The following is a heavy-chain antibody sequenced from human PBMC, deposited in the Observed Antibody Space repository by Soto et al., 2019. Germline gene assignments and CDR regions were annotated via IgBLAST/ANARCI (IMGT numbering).Heavy chain of an antibody. J-gene: IGHJ4*02. V-gene: IGHV1-3*01. CDR2: INAGNGNT. CDR3: ASLTPPGIAVAGASDY. Sequence: ASVKVSCKASGYTFTSYAMHWVRQAPGQRLEWMGWINAGNGNTKYSQKFQGRVTITRDTSASTAYMELSGLRSEDTAVYYCASLTPPGIAVAGASDYWGQGTLVTVSS. CDR1: GYTFTSYA. D-gene: IGHD6-19*01.